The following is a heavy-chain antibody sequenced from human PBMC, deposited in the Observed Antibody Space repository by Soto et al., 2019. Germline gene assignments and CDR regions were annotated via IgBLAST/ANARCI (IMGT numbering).Heavy chain of an antibody. Sequence: GASVKVSCKASGYTFTSYAMHWVRQAPGQRLEWMGWINAGNGNTKYSQKFQGRVTITRDTSASTAYMELSSLRSEDTAVYYCARVPMSNSGWYGRYYYGMDVWGQGTTVTVSS. CDR2: INAGNGNT. J-gene: IGHJ6*02. V-gene: IGHV1-3*01. D-gene: IGHD6-19*01. CDR3: ARVPMSNSGWYGRYYYGMDV. CDR1: GYTFTSYA.